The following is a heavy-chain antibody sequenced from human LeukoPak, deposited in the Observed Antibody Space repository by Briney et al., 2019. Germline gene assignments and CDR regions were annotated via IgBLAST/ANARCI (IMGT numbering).Heavy chain of an antibody. V-gene: IGHV3-64*04. CDR2: ITTNGGST. Sequence: GGSLRLSCSASGFTFSSYTMHWVRQAPGKGLEYVSSITTNGGSTYYADSVKGRFTISRDNSKNTLYLQMSSLRAEDTAVYSCARLATVTTFSPVVYWGQGTLVTVSS. CDR3: ARLATVTTFSPVVY. J-gene: IGHJ4*02. D-gene: IGHD4-17*01. CDR1: GFTFSSYT.